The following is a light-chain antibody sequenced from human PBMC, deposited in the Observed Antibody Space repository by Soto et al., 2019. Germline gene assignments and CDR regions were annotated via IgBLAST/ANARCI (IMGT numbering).Light chain of an antibody. Sequence: PGERATLSCTTSQSVSSDFLAWYQQTPGQAPRLLIHGAPSRATGIPDRFSGSGSGTDFTLTISRLEPEDFAVYYCQQYGSSPLTFGGGTKVEIK. CDR1: QSVSSDF. CDR2: GAP. J-gene: IGKJ4*01. CDR3: QQYGSSPLT. V-gene: IGKV3-20*01.